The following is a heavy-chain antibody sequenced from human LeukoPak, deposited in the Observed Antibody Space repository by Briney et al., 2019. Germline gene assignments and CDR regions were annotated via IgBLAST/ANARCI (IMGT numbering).Heavy chain of an antibody. CDR2: INHSGST. V-gene: IGHV4-34*01. J-gene: IGHJ5*02. D-gene: IGHD3-22*01. Sequence: SETLSLTCAVYGGSFSGYYWSWIRQPPGKGLEWIGEINHSGSTNYNPSLKSRVPISVDTSKNQFSLKLSSVTAADTAVYYCARGGNYYDFYETNWFDPWGQGTLVTVSS. CDR1: GGSFSGYY. CDR3: ARGGNYYDFYETNWFDP.